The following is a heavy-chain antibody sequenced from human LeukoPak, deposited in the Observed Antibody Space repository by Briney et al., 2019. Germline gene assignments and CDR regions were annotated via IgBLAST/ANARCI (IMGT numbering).Heavy chain of an antibody. V-gene: IGHV4-59*01. Sequence: SETLSLTCTVSGGSISSYYVSWIRQPPGKGLEWIGYITYTGSTNYNPSLKSRVTISVDMLKNQFSLKVSSVTAADTAVYYCARGSVYFDSWGQGTLVTVS. CDR3: ARGSVYFDS. J-gene: IGHJ4*02. CDR1: GGSISSYY. CDR2: ITYTGST.